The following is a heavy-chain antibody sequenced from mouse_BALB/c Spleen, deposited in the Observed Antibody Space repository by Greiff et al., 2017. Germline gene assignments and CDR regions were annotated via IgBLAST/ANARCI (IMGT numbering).Heavy chain of an antibody. CDR1: GYAFTNYL. CDR3: ARRANFFHAMDY. Sequence: QVQLQQSGAELVRPGTSVKVSCKASGYAFTNYLIEWVKQRPGQGLEWIGVINPVSGGTNYNEKFKGKATLTADKSSSTAYMQLSSLTSDDSAVYFCARRANFFHAMDYWGQGTSVTVSS. J-gene: IGHJ4*01. CDR2: INPVSGGT. D-gene: IGHD3-1*01. V-gene: IGHV1-54*01.